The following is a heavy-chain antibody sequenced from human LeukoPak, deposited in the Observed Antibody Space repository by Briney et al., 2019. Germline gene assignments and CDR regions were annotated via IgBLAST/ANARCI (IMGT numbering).Heavy chain of an antibody. Sequence: GGSLRLSCAASGFTFSDYYMSWIRQAPGKGLEWVSYISSSGSTIYYADSVKGRFTISRDNAKNSLYLQMNSLRAEDTAVYCCARDRLRIFGVVTYMFDYWGQGTLVTVSP. CDR3: ARDRLRIFGVVTYMFDY. D-gene: IGHD3-3*01. CDR1: GFTFSDYY. J-gene: IGHJ4*02. V-gene: IGHV3-11*01. CDR2: ISSSGSTI.